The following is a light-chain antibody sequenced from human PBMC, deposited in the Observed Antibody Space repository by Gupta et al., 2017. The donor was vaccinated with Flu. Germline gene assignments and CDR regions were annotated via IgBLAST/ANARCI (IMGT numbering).Light chain of an antibody. CDR2: EDK. J-gene: IGLJ3*02. Sequence: MLTPPLSLSESPVKTVTIPCTRSSGSIASNYVQWYQQRPGRPPTTVIYEDKQRPSGVPERFSGSIDSYTNSASLTSSGVKNEDEDDYYWHAYDTKSQVFGGGTRLTVL. CDR1: SGSIASNY. V-gene: IGLV6-57*01. CDR3: HAYDTKSQV.